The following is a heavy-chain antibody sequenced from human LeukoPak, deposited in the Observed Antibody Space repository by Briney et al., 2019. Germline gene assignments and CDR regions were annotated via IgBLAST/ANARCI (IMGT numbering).Heavy chain of an antibody. V-gene: IGHV4-59*01. D-gene: IGHD6-19*01. CDR2: IYYSGST. Sequence: SSETLSLTCTVSGGSISSYYWSWIRQPPGKGLEWIGYIYYSGSTNYNPSLKSRVTISVDTSKNQFSLKLSSVTAADTAVYYCARGYSSGWGSLFDLWGRGTLVTVSS. CDR1: GGSISSYY. J-gene: IGHJ2*01. CDR3: ARGYSSGWGSLFDL.